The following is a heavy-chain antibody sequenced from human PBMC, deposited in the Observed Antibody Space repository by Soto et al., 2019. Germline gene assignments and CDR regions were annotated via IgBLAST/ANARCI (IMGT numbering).Heavy chain of an antibody. CDR3: ARVCSGGSCYIDY. CDR1: GGTFSSYT. V-gene: IGHV1-69*02. J-gene: IGHJ4*02. D-gene: IGHD2-15*01. CDR2: IIPILGIA. Sequence: QVQLVQSGAEVKKPGSSVKVSCKASGGTFSSYTISWVRQAPGQGLEWMGRIIPILGIANYAQKFQGRVTITADKSTSTAYMELSSLRSEDTAVYYCARVCSGGSCYIDYWGQGPLVTVSS.